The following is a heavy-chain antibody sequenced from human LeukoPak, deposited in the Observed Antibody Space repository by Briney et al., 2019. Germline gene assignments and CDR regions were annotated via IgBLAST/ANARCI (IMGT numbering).Heavy chain of an antibody. CDR1: GYTFTSYS. Sequence: EASVKVSCKASGYTFTSYSMNWVRQAPGQGLGWMGWINTNTGNPTYAQGFTGRFVFSLDTSVSTAYLQISSLKAEDTAVYYCARDTGFSMVRGILFWGQGTLVTVSS. V-gene: IGHV7-4-1*02. J-gene: IGHJ4*02. D-gene: IGHD3-10*01. CDR3: ARDTGFSMVRGILF. CDR2: INTNTGNP.